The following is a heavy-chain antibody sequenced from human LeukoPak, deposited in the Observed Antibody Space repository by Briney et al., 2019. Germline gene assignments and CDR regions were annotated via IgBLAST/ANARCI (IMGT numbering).Heavy chain of an antibody. V-gene: IGHV4-4*09. J-gene: IGHJ4*02. CDR1: RGSISTYY. CDR2: ISTSGST. Sequence: SETLSLTCTISRGSISTYYWSWIRQPPGKGLEWIGYISTSGSTNYNPSLKSRVTISVDTSKNQFSLNLSSVTAADTAVYYCARRRTTGTTGYSDYWGQGTLVTVSS. D-gene: IGHD1-1*01. CDR3: ARRRTTGTTGYSDY.